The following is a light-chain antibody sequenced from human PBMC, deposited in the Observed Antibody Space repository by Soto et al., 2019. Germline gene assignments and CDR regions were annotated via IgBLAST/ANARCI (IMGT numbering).Light chain of an antibody. V-gene: IGKV1-5*03. CDR3: QQYGTSSRT. CDR1: QGISSW. Sequence: DIQMTQSPSSVSASVGDRVTITCRASQGISSWLAWYQQKPGKAPKLLIYLASTLQSGVPARFSGSGSATEFTLSISSLQPDDFATYYCQQYGTSSRTFGQGTNVDIK. CDR2: LAS. J-gene: IGKJ1*01.